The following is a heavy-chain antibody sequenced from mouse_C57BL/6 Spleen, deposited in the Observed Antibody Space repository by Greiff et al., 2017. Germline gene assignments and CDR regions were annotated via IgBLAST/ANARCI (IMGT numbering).Heavy chain of an antibody. CDR3: TGWLHPFAY. CDR1: GFTFSNYW. D-gene: IGHD2-2*01. Sequence: DVKLQESGGGLVQPGGSMKLSCVASGFTFSNYWMNWVRQSPEKGLEWVAQIRLKSDNYATHYAESVKGRFTISRDDSKSSVYLQMNNLRAEDTGIYYCTGWLHPFAYWGQGTLVTVSA. J-gene: IGHJ3*01. CDR2: IRLKSDNYAT. V-gene: IGHV6-3*01.